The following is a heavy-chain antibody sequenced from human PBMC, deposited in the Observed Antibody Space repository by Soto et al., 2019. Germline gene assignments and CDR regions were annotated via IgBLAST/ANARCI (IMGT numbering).Heavy chain of an antibody. CDR2: IGQDGSEK. Sequence: PGGSLRLSCAASGFTFSSFWMSWVRQAPGKGLEWVANIGQDGSEKKYVDSVKGRLTVSRDNAKKSLYLQMKSLRAEDTAVYYCARVKGRIAPYGMDVWGQGTTVTVSS. CDR1: GFTFSSFW. CDR3: ARVKGRIAPYGMDV. V-gene: IGHV3-7*01. J-gene: IGHJ6*02. D-gene: IGHD6-13*01.